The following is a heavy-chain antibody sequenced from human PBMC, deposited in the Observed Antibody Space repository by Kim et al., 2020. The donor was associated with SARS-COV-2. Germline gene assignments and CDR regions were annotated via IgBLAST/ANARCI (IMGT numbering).Heavy chain of an antibody. V-gene: IGHV3-53*01. D-gene: IGHD6-13*01. CDR1: GFTVSSNY. J-gene: IGHJ6*02. Sequence: GGSLRLSCAASGFTVSSNYMSWVRQAPGKGLEWVSVIYSGGSTYYADSVKGRFTISRDNSKNTLYLQMNSLRAEDTAVYYCARDQRSSSWYYYGMDVWGQGTTVTVSS. CDR2: IYSGGST. CDR3: ARDQRSSSWYYYGMDV.